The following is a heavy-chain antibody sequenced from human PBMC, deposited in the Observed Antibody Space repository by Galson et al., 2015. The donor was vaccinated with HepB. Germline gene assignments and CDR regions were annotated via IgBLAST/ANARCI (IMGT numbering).Heavy chain of an antibody. CDR2: IRNDGGNR. V-gene: IGHV3-30*02. Sequence: SLRLSCAASGLTFSNYGMHWVRQAPGKGLEWVAFIRNDGGNRDYADSVKGRFTISRDNSKNTVYLQMNSLRVEDTAVYYCAKEYYGMDVWGQGTTVTVSS. CDR3: AKEYYGMDV. J-gene: IGHJ6*02. CDR1: GLTFSNYG.